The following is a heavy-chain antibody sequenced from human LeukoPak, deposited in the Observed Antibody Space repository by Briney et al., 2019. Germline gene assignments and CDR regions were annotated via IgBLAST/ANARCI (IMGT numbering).Heavy chain of an antibody. CDR1: GFTFRNFW. J-gene: IGHJ4*02. D-gene: IGHD3-3*01. Sequence: PGGSLSLFCADSGFTFRNFWMLLVRQAPGKGLVWVSRINSDGSTTTYADSVKGRFTIPRDSAKNTLYLQMNSLRVEDTAVYYCARGYNDFWSGYIDYWGQGTLVTVSS. CDR3: ARGYNDFWSGYIDY. CDR2: INSDGSTT. V-gene: IGHV3-74*01.